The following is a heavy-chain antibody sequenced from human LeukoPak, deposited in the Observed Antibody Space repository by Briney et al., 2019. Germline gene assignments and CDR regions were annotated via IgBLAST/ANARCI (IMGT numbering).Heavy chain of an antibody. CDR3: SRESGAFSPFGY. D-gene: IGHD1-26*01. CDR2: ISLSGHT. Sequence: SGTLSLTCDVSGGSISRTNWWSWARQSPGQGLEWIGEISLSGHTNYNPSLQSRVTMSLDESKNQVSLDLASVTDADTAVYYCSRESGAFSPFGYWGQGTLVTVHS. J-gene: IGHJ4*02. V-gene: IGHV4-4*02. CDR1: GGSISRTNW.